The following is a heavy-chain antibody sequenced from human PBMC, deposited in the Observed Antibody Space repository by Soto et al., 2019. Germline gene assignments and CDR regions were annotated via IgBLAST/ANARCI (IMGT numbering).Heavy chain of an antibody. J-gene: IGHJ6*02. CDR1: GGSFSGYY. CDR2: INHSGST. Sequence: KPSETLSLTCAVYGGSFSGYYWSWIRQPPGKGLEWIGEINHSGSTNYNPSLESRVTISVDTSKNQFSLKLSSVTAADTAVYYCARTALYCSSTSCYHYYYYGMDVWGQGTTVTVSS. V-gene: IGHV4-34*01. CDR3: ARTALYCSSTSCYHYYYYGMDV. D-gene: IGHD2-2*01.